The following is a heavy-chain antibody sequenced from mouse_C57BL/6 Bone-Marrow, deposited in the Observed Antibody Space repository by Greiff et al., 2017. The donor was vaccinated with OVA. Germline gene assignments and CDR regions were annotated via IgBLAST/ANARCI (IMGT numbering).Heavy chain of an antibody. V-gene: IGHV5-17*01. CDR3: AMNDPYYFDY. Sequence: EVKLVESGGGLVKPGGSLKLSCAASGFTFSDYGMHWVRQAPEKGLEWVAYISSGSSTIYYADTVKGRFTISRDNAKNTLFLQMTSLRSEDTAMYYCAMNDPYYFDYWGQGTTLTVSS. J-gene: IGHJ2*01. CDR2: ISSGSSTI. CDR1: GFTFSDYG.